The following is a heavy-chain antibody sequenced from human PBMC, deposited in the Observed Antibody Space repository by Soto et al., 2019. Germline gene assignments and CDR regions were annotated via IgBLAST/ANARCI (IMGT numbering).Heavy chain of an antibody. D-gene: IGHD2-15*01. CDR3: AGPPGGCSGGSCPYYYYGMDV. Sequence: QVQLVQSGAEVKKPGSSVKVSCKASGGTFSSYAISWVRQAPGQGLEWMGGIIPIFGTANYAQKFQGRVTITAAGSTRTGSVELSRRRAEDTAVYSCAGPPGGCSGGSCPYYYYGMDVWGQGTTVTVSS. CDR1: GGTFSSYA. J-gene: IGHJ6*02. V-gene: IGHV1-69*12. CDR2: IIPIFGTA.